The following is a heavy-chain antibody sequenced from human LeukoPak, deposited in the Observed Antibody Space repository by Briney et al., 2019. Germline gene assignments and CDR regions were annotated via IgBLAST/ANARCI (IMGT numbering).Heavy chain of an antibody. CDR1: GFTFSSYG. CDR3: AKDQRITIFGVEDYYYMDV. V-gene: IGHV3-30*18. J-gene: IGHJ6*03. CDR2: ISYDGSNK. D-gene: IGHD3-3*01. Sequence: PGGSLRLSCPASGFTFSSYGMHWVRQAPGKGLEWVAVISYDGSNKYYADSVKGRFTISRDNSKNTLYLQMNSLRAEDTAVYYCAKDQRITIFGVEDYYYMDVWGKGTTVTVSS.